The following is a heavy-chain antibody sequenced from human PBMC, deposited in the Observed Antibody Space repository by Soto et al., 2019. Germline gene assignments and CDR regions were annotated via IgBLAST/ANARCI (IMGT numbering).Heavy chain of an antibody. CDR2: ISYDGSNK. J-gene: IGHJ3*02. CDR3: ARESPYQLLRNAFDI. V-gene: IGHV3-30-3*01. CDR1: GFTFSSYA. Sequence: GGSLRLSCAASGFTFSSYAMHWVRQAPGKGLEWVAVISYDGSNKYYADSVKGRFTISRDNSKNTLYLQMNSLRAEDTAVYYCARESPYQLLRNAFDIWGQGTMVTVSS. D-gene: IGHD2-2*01.